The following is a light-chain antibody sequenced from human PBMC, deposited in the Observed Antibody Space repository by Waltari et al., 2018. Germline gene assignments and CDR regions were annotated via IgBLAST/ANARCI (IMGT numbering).Light chain of an antibody. CDR1: QSCGRY. J-gene: IGKJ1*01. V-gene: IGKV3-20*01. Sequence: SGRPRQSCGRYLACDKEQHGQAPMLLIYDASTRATGIPDRFSGGGSGTDFNLTISRLEPDDFAVYYCQMYVRLPVTFGQGTKVEI. CDR3: QMYVRLPVT. CDR2: DAS.